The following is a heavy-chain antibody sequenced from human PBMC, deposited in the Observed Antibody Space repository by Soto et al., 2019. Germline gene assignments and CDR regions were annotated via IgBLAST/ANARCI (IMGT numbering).Heavy chain of an antibody. CDR2: IVASGGIT. Sequence: EVQLLESGGGLAQPGGSLRLSCAASGFTFSSYPMSWVRQAPGQGLEWVSGIVASGGITYYADSVKGRFTISRDNSKNTRYLQMNSTRAEDTAVYYCAKNSAATIRVGYDYWGQGPLVTVSS. D-gene: IGHD5-12*01. V-gene: IGHV3-23*01. CDR3: AKNSAATIRVGYDY. J-gene: IGHJ4*02. CDR1: GFTFSSYP.